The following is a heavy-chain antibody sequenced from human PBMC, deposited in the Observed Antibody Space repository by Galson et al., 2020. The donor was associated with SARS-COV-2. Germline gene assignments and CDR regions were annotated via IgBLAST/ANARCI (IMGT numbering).Heavy chain of an antibody. Sequence: SQTLSLTCGVSGGSMSKYYWSWIRQSSGKGLEWIGNIYYSGGTKYNPSLKSRVSMSVDTSENQFSLKLNSVTAADTAVYYCARVGGNDGWNWFDPWGQGTLVTVSS. V-gene: IGHV4-59*01. J-gene: IGHJ5*02. CDR3: ARVGGNDGWNWFDP. D-gene: IGHD1-1*01. CDR1: GGSMSKYY. CDR2: IYYSGGT.